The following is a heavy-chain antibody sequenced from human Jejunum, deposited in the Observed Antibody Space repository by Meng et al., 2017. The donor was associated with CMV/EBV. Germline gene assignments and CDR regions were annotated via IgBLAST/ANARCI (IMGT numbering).Heavy chain of an antibody. Sequence: QVQLVQYGGEGKKPGSAVKGACKTSGGSFSTYTFSWVRQAPGQGLEWMGGLIPVLNKAKSAPRFQDRVTFTADETTTTAYMELSSLTFEDTAVYFCARGRGNQPLFDFWGQGTLVTVSS. CDR2: LIPVLNKA. CDR1: GGSFSTYT. D-gene: IGHD2/OR15-2a*01. J-gene: IGHJ4*02. CDR3: ARGRGNQPLFDF. V-gene: IGHV1-69*10.